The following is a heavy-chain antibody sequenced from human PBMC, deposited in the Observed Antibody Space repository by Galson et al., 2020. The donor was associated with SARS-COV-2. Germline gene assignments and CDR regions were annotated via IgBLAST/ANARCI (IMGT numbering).Heavy chain of an antibody. CDR2: MYYGGST. V-gene: IGHV4-39*01. CDR1: GGSISSSNNY. D-gene: IGHD6-13*01. J-gene: IGHJ4*02. Sequence: ETSETLSLTCAVSGGSISSSNNYWGWIRQPPGKGLEWIASMYYGGSTYYNPSLKSRVIISVDTSKNQFSLKLTSVTAADTAVYYCGRHTSYRSSWYYDYWGQGTLVTVSS. CDR3: GRHTSYRSSWYYDY.